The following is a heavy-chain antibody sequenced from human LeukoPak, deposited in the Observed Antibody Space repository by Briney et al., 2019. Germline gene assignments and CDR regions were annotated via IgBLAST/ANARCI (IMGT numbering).Heavy chain of an antibody. CDR3: ARAKRDGPYYYYYMDV. J-gene: IGHJ6*03. V-gene: IGHV4-61*02. CDR1: GGSISSGSYY. Sequence: SQTLSLTCTVSGGSISSGSYYWSWIRQPAGKGLEWIGRIYTSGSTNYNPSLKSRVTISVDTSKNQFSLKLSSVTAADTAVYYCARAKRDGPYYYYYMDVWGKGTTVTVSS. CDR2: IYTSGST.